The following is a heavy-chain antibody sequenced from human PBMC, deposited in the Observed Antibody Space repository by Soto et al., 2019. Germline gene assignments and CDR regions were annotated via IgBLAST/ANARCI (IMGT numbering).Heavy chain of an antibody. D-gene: IGHD3-10*01. CDR3: ARVFRDRYYGMDV. J-gene: IGHJ6*02. CDR1: GGSIISSNW. CDR2: NYHSGST. V-gene: IGHV4-4*02. Sequence: QVQLQESGPGLVKPSGTLSLTCAVSGGSIISSNWWSWVRQPPGKGLEWIGENYHSGSTNYNPSLKSRVTISVDKSKNQYSLNLSSVTAADTAVYYCARVFRDRYYGMDVWGQGTTVTVSS.